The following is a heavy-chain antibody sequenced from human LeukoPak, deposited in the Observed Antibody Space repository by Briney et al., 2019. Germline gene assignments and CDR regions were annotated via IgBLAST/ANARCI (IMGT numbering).Heavy chain of an antibody. Sequence: GGSLRLSCTASGFTFGDYAMNWVRQAPGKGLEWVSSISSSSSYIYYADSVKGRFTISRDNAKNSLYLQMNSLRAEDTAVYYCARGFDYDSSGSDYWGQGTLVTVSS. CDR2: ISSSSSYI. CDR3: ARGFDYDSSGSDY. D-gene: IGHD3-22*01. V-gene: IGHV3-21*01. J-gene: IGHJ4*02. CDR1: GFTFGDYA.